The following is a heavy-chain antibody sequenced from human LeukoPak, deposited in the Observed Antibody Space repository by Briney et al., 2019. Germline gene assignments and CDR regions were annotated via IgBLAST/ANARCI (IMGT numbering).Heavy chain of an antibody. CDR2: FDPEDGET. D-gene: IGHD3-22*01. V-gene: IGHV1-24*01. Sequence: ASVKVSCKVSGYTLTELSMHWVRQAPGKGLAWMGGFDPEDGETIYGQKFQGRITMVEDTFTDTVYIELSSLKSEDTAVYYCASSPLSSGYYYPDYWGQGTLVTVSS. CDR3: ASSPLSSGYYYPDY. J-gene: IGHJ4*02. CDR1: GYTLTELS.